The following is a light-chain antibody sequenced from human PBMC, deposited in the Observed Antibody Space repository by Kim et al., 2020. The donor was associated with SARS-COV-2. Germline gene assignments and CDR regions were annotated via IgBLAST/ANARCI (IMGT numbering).Light chain of an antibody. J-gene: IGKJ2*01. CDR3: QHYSRFPYT. CDR1: ENIGTW. V-gene: IGKV1-5*03. CDR2: LAS. Sequence: SASVGDRVTITCRASENIGTWLAWYQQKPGRAPSLLIKLASTLESGVPSRFSGTGSGTEFSLSITSLQPDDFATYYCQHYSRFPYTFGQGTKLEI.